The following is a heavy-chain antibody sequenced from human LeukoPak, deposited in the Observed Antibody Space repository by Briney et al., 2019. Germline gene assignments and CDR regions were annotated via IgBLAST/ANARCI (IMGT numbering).Heavy chain of an antibody. CDR1: GGSFSGYY. Sequence: SETLSLTCAVYGGSFSGYYWSWIRQPPGKGLEWIGEINHSGSTNYNPSLKSRVTISVDTSKNQFSLKLSSVTAADTAVYYCARWAPYSSSSGLWAFDIWGQGTMVTVSS. D-gene: IGHD6-6*01. V-gene: IGHV4-34*01. J-gene: IGHJ3*02. CDR2: INHSGST. CDR3: ARWAPYSSSSGLWAFDI.